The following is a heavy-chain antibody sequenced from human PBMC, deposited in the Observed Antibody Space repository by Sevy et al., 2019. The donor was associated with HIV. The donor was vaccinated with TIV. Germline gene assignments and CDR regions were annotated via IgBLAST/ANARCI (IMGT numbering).Heavy chain of an antibody. Sequence: SETLPLTCTVSGGSISSYYWSWIRQPPGKGLEWIGYIYYSGSTNYNPSLKSRVTISVDTSKNQFSLKLSSVTAADTAVYYCASSPMLGYCSGGSCTEWFDPWGQGTLVTVSS. CDR3: ASSPMLGYCSGGSCTEWFDP. CDR2: IYYSGST. V-gene: IGHV4-59*12. CDR1: GGSISSYY. J-gene: IGHJ5*02. D-gene: IGHD2-15*01.